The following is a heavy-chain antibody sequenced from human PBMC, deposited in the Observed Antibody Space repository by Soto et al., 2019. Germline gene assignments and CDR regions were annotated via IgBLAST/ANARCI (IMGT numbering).Heavy chain of an antibody. Sequence: SETLSLTCTVSGGSISSYYWSWIRQPPGKGLEWIGYIYYSGSTNYNPSLKSRVTISVDTSKNQFSLKLSSVTAADTAVYYCARDRKGTGTRYYYMDVWGKGTTVTVSS. D-gene: IGHD1-1*01. CDR3: ARDRKGTGTRYYYMDV. V-gene: IGHV4-59*01. CDR2: IYYSGST. J-gene: IGHJ6*03. CDR1: GGSISSYY.